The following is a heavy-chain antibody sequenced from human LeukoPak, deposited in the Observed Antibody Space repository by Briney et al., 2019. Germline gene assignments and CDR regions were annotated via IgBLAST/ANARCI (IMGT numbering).Heavy chain of an antibody. V-gene: IGHV3-7*01. CDR1: GFTFSSYW. D-gene: IGHD4-17*01. J-gene: IGHJ3*02. CDR3: ARYGLGDTFDI. CDR2: IKQDGSET. Sequence: GGSLRLSCAASGFTFSSYWMSWVRQAPGKGLEWMTSIKQDGSETRNVDSVKGRFTIFRDNTKTSLFLHMNSLRAEDTAVYYCARYGLGDTFDIWGQGTVVTVSS.